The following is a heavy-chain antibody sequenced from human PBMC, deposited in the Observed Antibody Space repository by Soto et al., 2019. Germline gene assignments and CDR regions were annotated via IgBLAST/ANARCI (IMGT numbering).Heavy chain of an antibody. J-gene: IGHJ4*02. Sequence: QVQLVQSGAEVKKPGASVKVSCKASGYTFTSYGISWVRQAPGQGLEWMGWISAYNGNTNYAQKLQGRVTMTTDTSTSTAYMELRSLRYDDTAVYYCARDSPDPFYDSSGYYYWGQGTLVTVSS. D-gene: IGHD3-22*01. CDR2: ISAYNGNT. CDR3: ARDSPDPFYDSSGYYY. V-gene: IGHV1-18*01. CDR1: GYTFTSYG.